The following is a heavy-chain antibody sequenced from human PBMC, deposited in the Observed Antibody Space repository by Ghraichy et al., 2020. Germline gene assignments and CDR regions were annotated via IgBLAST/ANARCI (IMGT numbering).Heavy chain of an antibody. V-gene: IGHV1-2*04. J-gene: IGHJ6*02. Sequence: ASVKVSCKASGYTFTGYYMHWVRQAPGQGLEWMVWINPNSGGTNYAQKFQGWVTMTRDTSISTAYMELSRLRSDDTAVYYCARGKYYYYGMDVWGQGTTVTVSS. CDR1: GYTFTGYY. CDR3: ARGKYYYYGMDV. CDR2: INPNSGGT.